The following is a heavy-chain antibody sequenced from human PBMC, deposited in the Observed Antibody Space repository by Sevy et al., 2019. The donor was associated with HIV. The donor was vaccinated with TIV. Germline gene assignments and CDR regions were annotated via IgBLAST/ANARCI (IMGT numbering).Heavy chain of an antibody. Sequence: GGSLRLSCAASGFTFSNAWMSWVRQAPGKGLEWVGRIKSKTDGGTTDYAAPVKGRFTISRDDSKNTLYLQVNSLKTEDTAVYYCTTGGVGATTLYFDLWGRGTLVTVSS. CDR2: IKSKTDGGTT. V-gene: IGHV3-15*01. D-gene: IGHD1-26*01. CDR1: GFTFSNAW. J-gene: IGHJ2*01. CDR3: TTGGVGATTLYFDL.